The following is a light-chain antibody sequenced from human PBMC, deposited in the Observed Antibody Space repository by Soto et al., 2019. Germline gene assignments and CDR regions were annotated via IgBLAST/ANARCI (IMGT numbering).Light chain of an antibody. CDR1: QTVDRW. CDR3: QQYKDYVYT. CDR2: DVA. V-gene: IGKV1-5*01. Sequence: DIQMTQSPSTLSSSVGDRVIITCRASQTVDRWMAWYQQKPGKAPKLLISDVATLERGVPSMFSGRGSATEFTLTISGLQPDDFATYYCQQYKDYVYTFGQGTKVESK. J-gene: IGKJ2*01.